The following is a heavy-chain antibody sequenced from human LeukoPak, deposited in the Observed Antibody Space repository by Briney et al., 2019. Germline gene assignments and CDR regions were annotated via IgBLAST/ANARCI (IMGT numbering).Heavy chain of an antibody. D-gene: IGHD6-6*01. J-gene: IGHJ4*02. CDR1: GYSISSGYY. CDR3: AVRSITSIAARYDY. V-gene: IGHV4-38-2*02. Sequence: SETLSLTCTVSGYSISSGYYWGWIRQPPGKGLEWIGSIYHSGSTYYNPSLKSRVTISVDTSKNQFSLKLSSVTAADTAVYYCAVRSITSIAARYDYWGQGTLVTVSS. CDR2: IYHSGST.